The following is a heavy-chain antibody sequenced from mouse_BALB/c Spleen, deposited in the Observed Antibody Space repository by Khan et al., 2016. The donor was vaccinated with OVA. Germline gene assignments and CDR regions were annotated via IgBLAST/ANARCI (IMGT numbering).Heavy chain of an antibody. V-gene: IGHV5-6-5*01. D-gene: IGHD2-14*01. CDR3: AREAYRYDEYYFDY. CDR1: GFTFSSYV. CDR2: ISSGGST. J-gene: IGHJ2*01. Sequence: EVQLQESGGDLVKPGGSLKLSCAASGFTFSSYVMSWVRQTPEKRLEWVASISSGGSTYYPDSVKGRFTISRDNARNILYLQMSSLRSEATAMYYCAREAYRYDEYYFDYWGQGTTLTVSS.